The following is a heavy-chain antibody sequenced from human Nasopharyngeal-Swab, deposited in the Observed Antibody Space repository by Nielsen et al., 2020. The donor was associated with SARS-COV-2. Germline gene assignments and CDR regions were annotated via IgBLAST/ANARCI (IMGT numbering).Heavy chain of an antibody. D-gene: IGHD3-10*01. CDR2: INSSGGT. CDR1: GFTLRRYA. Sequence: LSLTRAASGFTLRRYAMSWVRQAPGKGLEWVSGINSSGGTYYRDSVRGRFTISKDNSQNALYLQMDSLRAEDTAIYYCVKDCPELVGSSSIFDYWGQGIQVTVSS. J-gene: IGHJ4*02. V-gene: IGHV3-23*01. CDR3: VKDCPELVGSSSIFDY.